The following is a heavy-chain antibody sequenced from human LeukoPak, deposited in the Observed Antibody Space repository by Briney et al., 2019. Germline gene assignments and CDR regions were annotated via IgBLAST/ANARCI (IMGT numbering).Heavy chain of an antibody. CDR3: ARSDSYGWWFDP. CDR1: GYTFTSYA. V-gene: IGHV1-3*01. D-gene: IGHD4-17*01. J-gene: IGHJ5*02. Sequence: ASVKVSCKASGYTFTSYAMHWVRQAPGQRLEWMGWINAGNGNTKYSQKFQGRVTITRDTSASTAYMELSSLRSEDTAVYYCARSDSYGWWFDPWGQGTLVTVSS. CDR2: INAGNGNT.